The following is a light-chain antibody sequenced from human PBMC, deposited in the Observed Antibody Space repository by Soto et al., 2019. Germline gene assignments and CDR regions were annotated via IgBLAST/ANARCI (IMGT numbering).Light chain of an antibody. V-gene: IGKV3-15*01. CDR1: QSVSNN. J-gene: IGKJ1*01. CDR3: QQYKNWPWT. Sequence: EIVLTQSPATLSLSPGERATLSCRASQSVSNNYLAWYQQKPGQAPRLLIYGASTRATGIPARFSGSGSGTEFTLTISSLQSEDCAVYYCQQYKNWPWTFGQGTKVDIK. CDR2: GAS.